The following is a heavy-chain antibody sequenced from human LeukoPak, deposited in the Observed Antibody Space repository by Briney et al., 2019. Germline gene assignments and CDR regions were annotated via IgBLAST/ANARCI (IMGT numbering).Heavy chain of an antibody. V-gene: IGHV3-33*06. Sequence: GGPLSLSCEASGFGLSIFAMTWFRKPPGKGLEGGALIWSDARKTHYADSVMGRFTISRDNSENTLYLQMNSLRVEDTAVYYCVKGGDGFNFGDPWGQGNRVTVSS. J-gene: IGHJ5*02. CDR3: VKGGDGFNFGDP. CDR2: IWSDARKT. D-gene: IGHD5-24*01. CDR1: GFGLSIFA.